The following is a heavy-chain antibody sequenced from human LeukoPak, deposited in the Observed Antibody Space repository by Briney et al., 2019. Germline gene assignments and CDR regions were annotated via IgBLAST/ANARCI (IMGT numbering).Heavy chain of an antibody. Sequence: ASVKVSCTASGYTFTGYYMHWVRQAPGQGLEWMGWINPNSGGTNYAQKFQGRVTMTRDTSISTAYMELSRLRSDDTAVYYCARTPHSSGYYFNFDYWGQGTLVTVSS. CDR2: INPNSGGT. CDR1: GYTFTGYY. D-gene: IGHD3-22*01. J-gene: IGHJ4*02. CDR3: ARTPHSSGYYFNFDY. V-gene: IGHV1-2*02.